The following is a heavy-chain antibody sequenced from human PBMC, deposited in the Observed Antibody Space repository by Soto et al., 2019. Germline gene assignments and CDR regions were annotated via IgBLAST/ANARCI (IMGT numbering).Heavy chain of an antibody. D-gene: IGHD6-13*01. Sequence: PGGSLRLSCAASGFTFSSYWMSWVRQAPGKGLEWVANIKQDGSEKYYVDSVKGRFTISRDNAKNSLYLQMNSLRAEDTAVYYCARAIAAAGRAGYYYYYGMDVWGQGTTVTVSS. V-gene: IGHV3-7*05. CDR3: ARAIAAAGRAGYYYYYGMDV. CDR2: IKQDGSEK. CDR1: GFTFSSYW. J-gene: IGHJ6*02.